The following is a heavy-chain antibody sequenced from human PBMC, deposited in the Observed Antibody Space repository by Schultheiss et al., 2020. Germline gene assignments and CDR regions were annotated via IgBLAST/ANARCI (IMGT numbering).Heavy chain of an antibody. J-gene: IGHJ5*02. CDR2: IYYSGST. CDR3: SRRRGWPNWFDP. V-gene: IGHV4-59*12. Sequence: SETLSLTCTVSGGSISSYYWSWIRQPPGKGLEWIGYIYYSGSTNYNPSLKSRVTISVDTSKNQFSLKLSSVTAADTAVYYCSRRRGWPNWFDPWGQGTLVTVSS. CDR1: GGSISSYY. D-gene: IGHD6-19*01.